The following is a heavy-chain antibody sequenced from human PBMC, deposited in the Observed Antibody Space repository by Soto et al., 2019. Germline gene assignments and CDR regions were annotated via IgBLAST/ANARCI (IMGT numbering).Heavy chain of an antibody. CDR2: INPSGGYT. Sequence: ASVKVSCKASGYTFTSYYMNWVRQAPGQGLEWLGIINPSGGYTTYAQRFLGRVTMTSDTSTSTVHMELGSLTSEDTAVYYCARGGGIGVVTAPYAHGGQEPLVTVPS. CDR3: ARGGGIGVVTAPYAH. D-gene: IGHD2-21*02. CDR1: GYTFTSYY. V-gene: IGHV1-46*03. J-gene: IGHJ4*02.